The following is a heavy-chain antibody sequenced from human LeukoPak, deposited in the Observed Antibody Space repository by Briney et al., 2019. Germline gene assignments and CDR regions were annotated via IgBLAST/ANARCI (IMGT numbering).Heavy chain of an antibody. D-gene: IGHD6-13*01. CDR3: ASESSSWGFNY. Sequence: ASVKVSCKASGYTFGKSDITWVRQAPGQGPEWMGRINTDKGNTSLTQKFQVRVTMTIDASTSTAYMELRSLRSDDTAVYYCASESSSWGFNYWGQGTLVTVSS. J-gene: IGHJ4*02. CDR1: GYTFGKSD. V-gene: IGHV1-18*04. CDR2: INTDKGNT.